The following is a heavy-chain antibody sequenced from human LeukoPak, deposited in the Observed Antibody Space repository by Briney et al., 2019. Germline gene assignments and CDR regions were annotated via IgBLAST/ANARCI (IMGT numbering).Heavy chain of an antibody. CDR2: ISSSGSTI. Sequence: GGSLRLSCAASGFTFSSYEMNWVRQAPGKGLEWVSYISSSGSTIYYADSVKDRFTISRDNAKNSLYLQMNSPRAEDTAVYYCARDGGIAAAPRDNWFDPWGQGTLVTVSS. D-gene: IGHD6-13*01. CDR1: GFTFSSYE. CDR3: ARDGGIAAAPRDNWFDP. V-gene: IGHV3-48*03. J-gene: IGHJ5*02.